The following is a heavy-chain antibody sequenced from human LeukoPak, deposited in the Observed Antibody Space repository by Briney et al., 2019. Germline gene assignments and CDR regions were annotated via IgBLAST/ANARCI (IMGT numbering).Heavy chain of an antibody. V-gene: IGHV1-8*02. CDR3: ARGRRGGYRYYFDY. Sequence: ASVKVSCKASGYSFTGHYMHWVRQAPGQGLEWMGWMNPNSGNTGYAQKFQGRVTMTRNTSISTAYMELSSLRSEDTAVYYCARGRRGGYRYYFDYWGQGPLVTVSP. J-gene: IGHJ4*02. CDR1: GYSFTGHY. D-gene: IGHD1-1*01. CDR2: MNPNSGNT.